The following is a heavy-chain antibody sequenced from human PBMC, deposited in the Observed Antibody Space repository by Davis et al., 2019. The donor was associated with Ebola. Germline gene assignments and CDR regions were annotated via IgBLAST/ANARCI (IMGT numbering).Heavy chain of an antibody. Sequence: GGSLRLSCAASGFTFSGSAMHWVRQASGKGLEWVGRIRSKANSYATAYAASVKGRFTISRDNSKNTLYLQMNSLRAEDTAVYYCARDRGGDWYYYYGMDVWGQGTTVTVSS. CDR2: IRSKANSYAT. J-gene: IGHJ6*02. CDR1: GFTFSGSA. CDR3: ARDRGGDWYYYYGMDV. D-gene: IGHD3/OR15-3a*01. V-gene: IGHV3-73*01.